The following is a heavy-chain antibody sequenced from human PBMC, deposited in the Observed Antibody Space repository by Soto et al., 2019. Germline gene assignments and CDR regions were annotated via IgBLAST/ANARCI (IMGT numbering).Heavy chain of an antibody. V-gene: IGHV5-51*01. CDR2: AYPSDSDT. D-gene: IGHD2-15*01. Sequence: PGESLKISCRASGYSFPFDWIGWVRQIPGKGRESMRYAYPSDSDTRYSTTDQGQVTISAYKSIHAAFLQWDSLKASDTAIYDCVRRMVVAGPAGWFDPWGQGTLVTDSS. CDR3: VRRMVVAGPAGWFDP. J-gene: IGHJ5*02. CDR1: GYSFPFDW.